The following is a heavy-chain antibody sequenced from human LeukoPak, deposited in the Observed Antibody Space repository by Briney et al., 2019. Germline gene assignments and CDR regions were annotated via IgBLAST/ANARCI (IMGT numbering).Heavy chain of an antibody. CDR2: INPNSGGT. D-gene: IGHD2-15*01. J-gene: IGHJ4*02. V-gene: IGHV1-2*02. CDR3: ARAGGYCGRISCPYYFDY. Sequence: GASVKVSCKASGYTFTGYYMHWVRQAAGQGREWMGWINPNSGGTNYAQKFQGRVTMTRDTSISTAYMELSSLRSEDTAVYYCARAGGYCGRISCPYYFDYWGQGSQVAVSS. CDR1: GYTFTGYY.